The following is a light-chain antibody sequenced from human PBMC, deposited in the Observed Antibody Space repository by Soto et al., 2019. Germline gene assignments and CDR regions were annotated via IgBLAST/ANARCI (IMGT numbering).Light chain of an antibody. CDR1: QSVSSN. CDR2: GAS. J-gene: IGKJ4*01. CDR3: QQYNNWTLT. Sequence: EIVMTQSPATLSVSPGERATLSCRASQSVSSNLAWYQQKPGQAPRLLIYGASTRATGIPARFSGSGSGTKFTLTISSLQSEDFAVYYCQQYNNWTLTFGGGTKVEIK. V-gene: IGKV3-15*01.